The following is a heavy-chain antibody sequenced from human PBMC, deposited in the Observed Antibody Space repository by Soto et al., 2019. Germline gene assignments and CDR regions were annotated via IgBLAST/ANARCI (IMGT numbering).Heavy chain of an antibody. V-gene: IGHV4-39*01. J-gene: IGHJ4*02. Sequence: SETLSLTCTVSGGSISSSSYYWGWIRQPPGKGLEWIGSIYYSGSTYYNPSLKSRVTISVDTSKNQFSLKLSSVTAADTAVYYCASEVGYCSGGSCPDYWGQGTLVTVSS. CDR2: IYYSGST. CDR1: GGSISSSSYY. D-gene: IGHD2-15*01. CDR3: ASEVGYCSGGSCPDY.